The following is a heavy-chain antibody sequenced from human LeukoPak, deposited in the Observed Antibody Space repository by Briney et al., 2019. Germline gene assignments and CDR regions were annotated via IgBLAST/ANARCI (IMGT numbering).Heavy chain of an antibody. J-gene: IGHJ4*02. CDR2: ISAYNGNT. Sequence: ASVKGSCKASGYTFTSYGISWVRQAPGQGLEWMGWISAYNGNTNYAQKLQGRVTMTTDTSTSTAYMELRSLRSDDTAVYYCARTEDIVVVPAAPNFDYWGQGTLVTVSS. D-gene: IGHD2-2*01. CDR3: ARTEDIVVVPAAPNFDY. CDR1: GYTFTSYG. V-gene: IGHV1-18*01.